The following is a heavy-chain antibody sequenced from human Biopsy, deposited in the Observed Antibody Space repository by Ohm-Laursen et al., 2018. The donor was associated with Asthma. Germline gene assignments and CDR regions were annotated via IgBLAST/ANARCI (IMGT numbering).Heavy chain of an antibody. D-gene: IGHD3-3*01. CDR2: ISYDGFNK. CDR1: GFTFSTYG. Sequence: RSLRLSCAASGFTFSTYGMHWVRQAPGKGLEWVAVISYDGFNKDYGDSVKGRFTISRDNSKNTLYLQMNSLTPDDTVVYYCARDVMEWYLPAFDFWGQGTLVTVSS. CDR3: ARDVMEWYLPAFDF. J-gene: IGHJ4*02. V-gene: IGHV3-30*03.